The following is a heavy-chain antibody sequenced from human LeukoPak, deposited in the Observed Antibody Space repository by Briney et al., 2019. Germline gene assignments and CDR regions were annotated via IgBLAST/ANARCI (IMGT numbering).Heavy chain of an antibody. CDR3: ARFKAGLLL. Sequence: GASVTVSFTSSVYNFIDSFIHWVRQAPGQGREWMGSVNPENGATKYIYDLKARVTTPSDTSISTAYMELRNLEFDDTAVYYCARFKAGLLLWGQGALITVSS. CDR2: VNPENGAT. J-gene: IGHJ4*02. V-gene: IGHV1-2*02. CDR1: VYNFIDSF.